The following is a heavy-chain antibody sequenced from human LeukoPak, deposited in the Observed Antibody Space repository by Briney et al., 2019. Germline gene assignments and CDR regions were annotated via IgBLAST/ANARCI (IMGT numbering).Heavy chain of an antibody. CDR3: ARVPAGVIGMKDAFDM. CDR1: GFTFSSYS. J-gene: IGHJ3*02. CDR2: ISGSSSYI. D-gene: IGHD3-16*02. Sequence: GGSLRLSCAVSGFTFSSYSMNWVRQAPGKGLEWASSISGSSSYIYYADSVKGRFTISRHNAKNSLYLQMNSLRAEDTAVYYCARVPAGVIGMKDAFDMWGQGTMVTVSS. V-gene: IGHV3-21*01.